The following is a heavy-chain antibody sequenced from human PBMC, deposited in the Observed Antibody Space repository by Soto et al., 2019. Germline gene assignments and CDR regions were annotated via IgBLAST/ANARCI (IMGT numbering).Heavy chain of an antibody. D-gene: IGHD2-15*01. CDR2: ISPSTSHI. J-gene: IGHJ6*02. Sequence: EVHLVESGGGLVKPGGSLRLSCAVSGFTFSSCTMNWVRQAPGKGLEWVSPISPSTSHIYYADSVKGRSTISRDNAKNSLLLQMTSLSADATAVYYCSFCIVVACHQTYGMDVWGQCTTVTVSS. CDR3: SFCIVVACHQTYGMDV. V-gene: IGHV3-21*01. CDR1: GFTFSSCT.